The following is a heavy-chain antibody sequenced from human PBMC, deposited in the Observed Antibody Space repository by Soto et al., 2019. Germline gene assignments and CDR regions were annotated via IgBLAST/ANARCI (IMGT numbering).Heavy chain of an antibody. D-gene: IGHD3-22*01. Sequence: SETLSLTCAVYGGSFSGYYWSWIRQPPGKGLEWIGEINHSGSTNYNPSLKSRVTISVDTSKNQSSLKLSSVTAADTAVYYCARVPWYYYDSSGDFGRGFYYYGMDGWGQGTTVNVSS. V-gene: IGHV4-34*01. CDR3: ARVPWYYYDSSGDFGRGFYYYGMDG. CDR1: GGSFSGYY. CDR2: INHSGST. J-gene: IGHJ6*02.